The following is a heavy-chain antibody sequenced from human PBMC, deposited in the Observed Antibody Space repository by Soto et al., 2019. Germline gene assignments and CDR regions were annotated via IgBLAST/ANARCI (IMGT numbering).Heavy chain of an antibody. CDR2: IDWDDDK. CDR1: GFSLSTSGMC. CDR3: ARTSQPYGDPPYYGMDV. D-gene: IGHD4-17*01. J-gene: IGHJ6*02. V-gene: IGHV2-70*01. Sequence: SGPTLVNPTQTLTLTCTFSGFSLSTSGMCVSWIRQPPGKALEWLALIDWDDDKYYSTSLKTRLTISKDTSKNQVVLTMTNMDPVDTATYYCARTSQPYGDPPYYGMDVWGQGTTGTVSS.